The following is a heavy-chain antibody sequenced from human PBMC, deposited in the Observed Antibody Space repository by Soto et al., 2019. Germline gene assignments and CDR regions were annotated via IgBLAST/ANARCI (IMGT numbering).Heavy chain of an antibody. CDR1: GYTFTSYA. D-gene: IGHD4-17*01. CDR3: ASGSSSVTTFDFDL. V-gene: IGHV1-3*01. Sequence: QVQLVQSGAEVKKPGASVKVSCKASGYTFTSYAMHWVRQAPGQRLEWMGWTNPGNGNTKYSQKFQGGVTITRNTSASTAYMERTSLRSEDTTVYYCASGSSSVTTFDFDLRGRGTLVTFSS. J-gene: IGHJ2*01. CDR2: TNPGNGNT.